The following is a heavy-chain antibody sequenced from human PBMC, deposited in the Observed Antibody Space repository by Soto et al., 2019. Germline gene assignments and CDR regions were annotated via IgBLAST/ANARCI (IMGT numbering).Heavy chain of an antibody. Sequence: QVQLVQSGAEVKKPESSVKVSCKASGGTFSSYAISSVRQAPGQGLEWMGGIIPILGTANYAQKFQGRVTVTADESGSRGYVELSSLRSEDTAVYYCARFFGGPGLQLRFDPWGQGTLVTVSS. V-gene: IGHV1-69*01. CDR2: IIPILGTA. J-gene: IGHJ5*02. CDR1: GGTFSSYA. D-gene: IGHD1-1*01. CDR3: ARFFGGPGLQLRFDP.